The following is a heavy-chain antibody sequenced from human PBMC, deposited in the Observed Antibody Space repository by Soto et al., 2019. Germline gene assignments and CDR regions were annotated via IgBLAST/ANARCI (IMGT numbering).Heavy chain of an antibody. CDR1: GFSFDDYG. CDR3: ARERGENWNDEGWFDP. Sequence: GGSLRLSCAASGFSFDDYGMSWVRQAPGKGLEWVSGINWNGGSTGYADSVKGRFTISRDNAKNSLYLQMNSLRAEDTALYHCARERGENWNDEGWFDPWGQGTLVTVSS. V-gene: IGHV3-20*01. J-gene: IGHJ5*02. CDR2: INWNGGST. D-gene: IGHD1-1*01.